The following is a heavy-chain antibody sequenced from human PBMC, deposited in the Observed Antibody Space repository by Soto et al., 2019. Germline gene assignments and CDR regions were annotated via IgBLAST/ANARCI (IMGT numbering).Heavy chain of an antibody. CDR2: INPSGGT. J-gene: IGHJ4*02. CDR3: ARVLAARASRDFDY. Sequence: SETLSLTCAVYGGSFSTDYWSWIRQPLGKGLEWIGEINPSGGTNYNPSLKSRVTISVATSKNQFSLKLSSVTAADTAVYYCARVLAARASRDFDYWGQGTLVTVSS. D-gene: IGHD6-6*01. CDR1: GGSFSTDY. V-gene: IGHV4-34*01.